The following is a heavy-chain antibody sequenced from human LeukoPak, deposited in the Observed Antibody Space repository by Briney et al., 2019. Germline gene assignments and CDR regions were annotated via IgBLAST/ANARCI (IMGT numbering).Heavy chain of an antibody. D-gene: IGHD3-10*01. CDR1: GGSISSGSYY. J-gene: IGHJ4*02. CDR3: AGNYYGSGSYYSEDRY. Sequence: PSETLSLTCTVSGGSISSGSYYWSWIRQPAGKGLEWIGRIYTSGSTNYNPSLKSRVTISVDTSKNQFSLKLSSVTAADTAVYYCAGNYYGSGSYYSEDRYWGQGTLVTVSS. CDR2: IYTSGST. V-gene: IGHV4-61*02.